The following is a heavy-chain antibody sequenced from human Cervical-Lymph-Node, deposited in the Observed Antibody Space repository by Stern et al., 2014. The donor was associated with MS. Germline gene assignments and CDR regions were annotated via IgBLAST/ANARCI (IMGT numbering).Heavy chain of an antibody. Sequence: VQLEESGPGLVKPSETLSLTCAVSGGSVSDSSYYWGWIRQPPGKGLEWIGSVSYTGSTYNNPSPKSRVTISVDTTKNHSSQKLTSVTAADTALYYCARHLRYSSSWYNWFDPWGQGTLVTVSS. V-gene: IGHV4-39*01. J-gene: IGHJ5*02. CDR1: GGSVSDSSYY. D-gene: IGHD6-13*01. CDR3: ARHLRYSSSWYNWFDP. CDR2: VSYTGST.